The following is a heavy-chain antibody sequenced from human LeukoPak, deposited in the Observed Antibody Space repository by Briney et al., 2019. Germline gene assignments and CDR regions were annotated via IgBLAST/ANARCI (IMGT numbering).Heavy chain of an antibody. J-gene: IGHJ4*02. Sequence: GGSLRLSCAASGFTFNNYAMTWVRQAPGKGLEWVSSISASGVMTYYADSVKGRFTVSRDNSKNSLYLQMSSLTAADTAVYYCAKDRSIGTYYTFDHWGQGTLVTVSS. V-gene: IGHV3-23*01. CDR2: ISASGVMT. CDR3: AKDRSIGTYYTFDH. CDR1: GFTFNNYA. D-gene: IGHD1-26*01.